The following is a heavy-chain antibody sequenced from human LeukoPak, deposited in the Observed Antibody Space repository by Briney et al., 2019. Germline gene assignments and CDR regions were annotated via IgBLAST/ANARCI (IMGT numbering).Heavy chain of an antibody. J-gene: IGHJ6*03. Sequence: ASVKVSCKASGGTFSSYAISWVRQAPGQGLEWMGGIIPIFGTANYAQKFQGRVTITADESTSTAYMELSSLRSEDTAVYYCARAEPTTVTTRYYYYYMDVWGKGTTVTISS. CDR3: ARAEPTTVTTRYYYYYMDV. CDR2: IIPIFGTA. V-gene: IGHV1-69*13. D-gene: IGHD4-17*01. CDR1: GGTFSSYA.